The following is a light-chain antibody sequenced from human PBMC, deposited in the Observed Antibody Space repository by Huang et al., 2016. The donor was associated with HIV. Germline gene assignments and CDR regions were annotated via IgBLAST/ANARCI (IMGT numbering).Light chain of an antibody. V-gene: IGKV1-39*01. J-gene: IGKJ1*01. CDR3: QQSYSTPRT. Sequence: DIQMTQSPSSLSASVGDRVTITCRASQCINSYLNWYHQKPGQAPKLLSYAESSLQSGVPSRFSGSGSGTEFTLTISSLQPEDFATYYCQQSYSTPRTFGQGTKVEIK. CDR1: QCINSY. CDR2: AES.